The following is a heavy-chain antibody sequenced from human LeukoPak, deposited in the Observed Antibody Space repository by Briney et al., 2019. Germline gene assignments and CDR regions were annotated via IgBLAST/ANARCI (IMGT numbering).Heavy chain of an antibody. J-gene: IGHJ4*02. CDR2: IWYDGSYK. D-gene: IGHD3-10*01. CDR1: GFTFSSYP. V-gene: IGHV3-33*01. Sequence: GGSLRLSCAASGFTFSSYPIHWVRQAPGKGLEWVAVIWYDGSYKYYADSLKGRFTISRDNSKNTLYLQMNSLRAEDTAVYYCARDSGSGSFQPDYWGQGTLVTVSS. CDR3: ARDSGSGSFQPDY.